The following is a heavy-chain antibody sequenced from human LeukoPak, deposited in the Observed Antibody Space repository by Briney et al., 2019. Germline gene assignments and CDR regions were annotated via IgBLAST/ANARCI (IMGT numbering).Heavy chain of an antibody. CDR1: GFTFSSHE. V-gene: IGHV3-48*03. D-gene: IGHD4-17*01. CDR3: ARDTDYGDSGLDY. CDR2: ISSSGSTI. J-gene: IGHJ4*02. Sequence: SGGSLRLSCAASGFTFSSHEMNWVRQAPGKGLEWVSYISSSGSTIDYADSVKGRFTISRDNAKNSLYLQMNSLRAEDTAVYYCARDTDYGDSGLDYWGQGTLVTVSS.